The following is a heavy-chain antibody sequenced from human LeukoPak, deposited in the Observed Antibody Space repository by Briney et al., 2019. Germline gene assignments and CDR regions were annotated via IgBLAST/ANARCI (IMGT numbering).Heavy chain of an antibody. V-gene: IGHV4-59*01. D-gene: IGHD5-12*01. J-gene: IGHJ4*02. CDR1: GASIDSYY. Sequence: SETLSLTCTISGASIDSYYWSWIRQPPGKGLEWIGYIYHSGSTNYNPSLKSRITISVDTSQNQFSLKLSSVTAADTAVYYCARDGYSGSDALWGQGTLVTVSS. CDR2: IYHSGST. CDR3: ARDGYSGSDAL.